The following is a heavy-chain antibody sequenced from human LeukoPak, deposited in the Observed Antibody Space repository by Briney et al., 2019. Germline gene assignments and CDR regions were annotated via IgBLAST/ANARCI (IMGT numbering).Heavy chain of an antibody. CDR2: TSDSGDI. V-gene: IGHV4-59*01. CDR3: ARWYDSGHYFDS. CDR1: GGSIRNYY. Sequence: NPSETLSLTCTVTGGSIRNYYWNWMRQPPGKGLEWIGYTSDSGDIYYNPSLKSRVTISVDMSKNQFSLKLTSATAADTAVYYCARWYDSGHYFDSWGRGTPVTVSS. D-gene: IGHD6-19*01. J-gene: IGHJ4*02.